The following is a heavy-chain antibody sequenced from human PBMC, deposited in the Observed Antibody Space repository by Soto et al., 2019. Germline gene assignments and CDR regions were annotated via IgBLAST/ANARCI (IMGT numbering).Heavy chain of an antibody. CDR3: AVTHNCGRDCSAASYWYFDI. Sequence: EVQLLESGGGLVQPGGSVRLSCAASGLTFGNYAMSWVRQAPGKGLEWVSAISGDSGRTYYADSVKGRFTISRDNSKNTLYLQSNTLRAEDTAVYYCAVTHNCGRDCSAASYWYFDIWGRGTLVTVSS. CDR1: GLTFGNYA. D-gene: IGHD2-21*02. V-gene: IGHV3-23*01. CDR2: ISGDSGRT. J-gene: IGHJ2*01.